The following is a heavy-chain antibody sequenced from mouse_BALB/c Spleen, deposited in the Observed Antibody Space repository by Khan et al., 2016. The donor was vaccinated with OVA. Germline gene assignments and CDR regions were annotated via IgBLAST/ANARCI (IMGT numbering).Heavy chain of an antibody. Sequence: QVQLKESGPGLVQPSQSLSITCTVSGFSLDKYSVHWIRQSPGKGLEWLGAIWSAGSTDYNAAFISRLTITKDNSRSQVFFKVNSLQPNDTAIYYCARSGYDYGRGALFAYWGQGTLVTVSA. J-gene: IGHJ3*01. CDR3: ARSGYDYGRGALFAY. CDR1: GFSLDKYS. CDR2: IWSAGST. D-gene: IGHD2-4*01. V-gene: IGHV2-2*02.